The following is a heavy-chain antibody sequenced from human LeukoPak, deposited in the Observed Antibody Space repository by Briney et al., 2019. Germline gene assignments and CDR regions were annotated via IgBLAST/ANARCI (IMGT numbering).Heavy chain of an antibody. CDR2: INPSGGST. Sequence: ASVKVSCKASGYTFTSYYMHWVRQAPGQGLEWMGIINPSGGSTSYAQKFQGRVTMTRDMSTSTVYMELSSLRSEDTAVYYCAREEVRGDPYYYYYYMDVWGKGTTVTVSS. V-gene: IGHV1-46*01. CDR3: AREEVRGDPYYYYYYMDV. CDR1: GYTFTSYY. D-gene: IGHD3-10*01. J-gene: IGHJ6*03.